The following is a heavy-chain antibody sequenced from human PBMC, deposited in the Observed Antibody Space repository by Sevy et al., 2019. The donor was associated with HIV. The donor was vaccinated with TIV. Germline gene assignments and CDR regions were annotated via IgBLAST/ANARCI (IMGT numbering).Heavy chain of an antibody. V-gene: IGHV4-34*01. CDR1: SESFRRYY. CDR3: ACDTVTYTYYFDY. J-gene: IGHJ4*02. Sequence: SETLSLTCAVYSESFRRYYWNWIRQSPEKGLEWIGEINHSGTTNYNPSLKSRVTISVDPSRYQFSLKLNSVTAADTAVYYCACDTVTYTYYFDYWGQGTPVSVSS. CDR2: INHSGTT. D-gene: IGHD3-9*01.